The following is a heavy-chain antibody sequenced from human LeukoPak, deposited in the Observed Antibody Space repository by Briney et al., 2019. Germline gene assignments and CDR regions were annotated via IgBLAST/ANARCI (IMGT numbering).Heavy chain of an antibody. CDR3: ARDQILEWLLMGYNWFDP. D-gene: IGHD3-3*01. CDR1: GFTVSSNY. CDR2: IYSGGST. Sequence: PGGSLRLSCAASGFTVSSNYMSWVRQAPGKGLEWVSVIYSGGSTYYADSVKGRFTISRDNSKNTLYLQMNSLRAEDTAVYYCARDQILEWLLMGYNWFDPWGQGTLVTVSS. V-gene: IGHV3-66*01. J-gene: IGHJ5*02.